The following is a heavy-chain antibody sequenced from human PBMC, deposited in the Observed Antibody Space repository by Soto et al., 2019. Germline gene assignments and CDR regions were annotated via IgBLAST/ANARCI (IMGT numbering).Heavy chain of an antibody. Sequence: LRLSCAASGFTFDDYAMHWVRQVPGKGLEWVSGINWNSGSIGYGDSVKGRFAISRDDAKNSLHLQMNSLSAEDTAFYYCVKDESINWYSGHFRHWGQGTLVTVSS. V-gene: IGHV3-9*01. D-gene: IGHD6-13*01. CDR3: VKDESINWYSGHFRH. J-gene: IGHJ1*01. CDR1: GFTFDDYA. CDR2: INWNSGSI.